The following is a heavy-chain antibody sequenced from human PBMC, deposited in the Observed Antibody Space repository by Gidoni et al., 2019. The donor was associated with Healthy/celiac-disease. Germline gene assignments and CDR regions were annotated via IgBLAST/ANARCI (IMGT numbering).Heavy chain of an antibody. CDR2: ISYDGSNK. CDR3: AKDSLTRQWLFVV. Sequence: QVQLVESGGGVVQPGRSLRLSCAASGFTFSSYGMHWVRQAPGKGLEWVAVISYDGSNKYYADSVKGRFTISRDNSKNTLYLQMYSLRAEDTAVYYCAKDSLTRQWLFVVWGQGTLVTVSS. CDR1: GFTFSSYG. D-gene: IGHD6-19*01. V-gene: IGHV3-30*18. J-gene: IGHJ4*02.